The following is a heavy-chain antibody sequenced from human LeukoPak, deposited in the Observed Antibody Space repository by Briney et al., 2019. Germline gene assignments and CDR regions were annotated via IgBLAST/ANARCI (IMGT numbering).Heavy chain of an antibody. CDR2: ISGSGGST. J-gene: IGHJ3*02. Sequence: GGSLRLSCAASGFTFSSYAMSWVRQAPGEGLEWVSAISGSGGSTYYAGSVKGRFTISRDNSKNTLYLQMNSLRAQDTAVYSCAKEYDSRGYFDAFDIWGPGTMVTVSS. V-gene: IGHV3-23*01. D-gene: IGHD3-22*01. CDR3: AKEYDSRGYFDAFDI. CDR1: GFTFSSYA.